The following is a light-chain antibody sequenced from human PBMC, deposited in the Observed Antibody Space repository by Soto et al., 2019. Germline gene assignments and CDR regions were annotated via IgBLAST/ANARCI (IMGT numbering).Light chain of an antibody. V-gene: IGLV2-14*01. CDR3: FAFTGHRTLDV. Sequence: QSVLTQPASVSGSPGQSITISCTGTITDVGGHSYVSWYQQHPAKAPKLMIYEVTHRPSGVSDRFSGSKSGNTAYLTISGLQAEDEADYYCFAFTGHRTLDVFGTGTKLTVL. J-gene: IGLJ1*01. CDR2: EVT. CDR1: ITDVGGHSY.